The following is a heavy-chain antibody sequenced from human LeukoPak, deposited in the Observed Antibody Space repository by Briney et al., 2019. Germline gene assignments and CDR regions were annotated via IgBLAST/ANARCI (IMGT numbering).Heavy chain of an antibody. CDR2: IWYDGSNK. V-gene: IGHV3-33*01. J-gene: IGHJ4*02. CDR3: ARSGIAAAGTSNYKYYFDY. D-gene: IGHD6-13*01. CDR1: GFTFSSYG. Sequence: GGSLRLSCAASGFTFSSYGMHWVRQAPGKGLEWVAVIWYDGSNKYYADPVKGRFTISRDNSKNTLYLQMNSLRAEDTAVYYCARSGIAAAGTSNYKYYFDYWGQGTLVTVSS.